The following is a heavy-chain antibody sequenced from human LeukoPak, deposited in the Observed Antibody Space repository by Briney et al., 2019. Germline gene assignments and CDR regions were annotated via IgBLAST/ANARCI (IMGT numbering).Heavy chain of an antibody. J-gene: IGHJ4*02. V-gene: IGHV6-1*01. Sequence: SQTLSLTCAISGDSVSSNSAAWNWIRQSPSRGLEWLGRTYYRSKWYNDYAVSVKGRITINPDTSKNQFSLQLNSVTPEDTAVYYCACVYYDSSGYSDYWGQGTLVTVSS. D-gene: IGHD3-22*01. CDR1: GDSVSSNSAA. CDR2: TYYRSKWYN. CDR3: ACVYYDSSGYSDY.